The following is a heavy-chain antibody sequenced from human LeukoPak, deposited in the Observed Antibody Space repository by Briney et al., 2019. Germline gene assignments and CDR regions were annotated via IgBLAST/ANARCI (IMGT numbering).Heavy chain of an antibody. CDR2: ISSSSSYI. V-gene: IGHV3-21*01. CDR1: GFTFSSYS. CDR3: ARDLSGYSYGYFYYYGMDV. Sequence: GGSLRLSCAASGFTFSSYSMNWVRQAPGKGLEWVSSISSSSSYIYYADSVKGRFTISRDNAKNSLYLQMNSLGAEDTAVYYCARDLSGYSYGYFYYYGMDVWGQGTTVTVSS. D-gene: IGHD5-18*01. J-gene: IGHJ6*02.